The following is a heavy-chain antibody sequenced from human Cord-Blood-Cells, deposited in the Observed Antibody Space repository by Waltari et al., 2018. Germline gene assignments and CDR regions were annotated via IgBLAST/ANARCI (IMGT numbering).Heavy chain of an antibody. Sequence: EVQLVQSGAEVKKPGESLKISCKGSGYSFTSYWIGWVRQMPGNGLGGMWIIYPGDSDTRYSPSFQGQVTISADKSISTAYLQWSSLKASDTAMYYCARSGNYDILTGYAQGSYYYYGMDVWGQGTTVTVSS. D-gene: IGHD3-9*01. CDR1: GYSFTSYW. CDR2: IYPGDSDT. V-gene: IGHV5-51*01. CDR3: ARSGNYDILTGYAQGSYYYYGMDV. J-gene: IGHJ6*02.